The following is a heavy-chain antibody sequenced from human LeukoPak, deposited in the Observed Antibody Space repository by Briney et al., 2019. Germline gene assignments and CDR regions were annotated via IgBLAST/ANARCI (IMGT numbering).Heavy chain of an antibody. CDR1: GGSFSGYY. Sequence: SETLSLTCAVYGGSFSGYYWSWIRQPPRKGLEWIGEINHSGSTNYNPSLKSRVTISVDTSKNQFSLKLSSVTAADTAVYYCARRATQRGWFDPWGQGTLVTVSS. V-gene: IGHV4-34*01. J-gene: IGHJ5*02. CDR3: ARRATQRGWFDP. CDR2: INHSGST. D-gene: IGHD5-12*01.